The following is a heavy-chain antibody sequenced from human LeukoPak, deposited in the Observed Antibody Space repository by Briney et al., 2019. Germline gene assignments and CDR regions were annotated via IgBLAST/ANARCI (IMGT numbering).Heavy chain of an antibody. CDR3: ARDLKSRTGWYLVPHDF. Sequence: GGSLRLSCAASGFTFDDYGMSWVRQAPGKGLEWLSTINWNGGDTGYADSVKGRFTISRDNAKNSLYLQMISLRAEDTALYYCARDLKSRTGWYLVPHDFWGQGTLVTVSS. CDR1: GFTFDDYG. D-gene: IGHD6-19*01. J-gene: IGHJ4*02. V-gene: IGHV3-20*04. CDR2: INWNGGDT.